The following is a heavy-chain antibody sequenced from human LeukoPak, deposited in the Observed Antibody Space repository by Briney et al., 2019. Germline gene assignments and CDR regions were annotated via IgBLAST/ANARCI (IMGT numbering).Heavy chain of an antibody. J-gene: IGHJ4*02. V-gene: IGHV3-23*01. CDR2: ISGSGGST. CDR3: AKLDIVAVAGTSPFDY. Sequence: GGSLRLSCAASGFTFSSYAMSWVRQAPGKGLEWVSAISGSGGSTYYADSVKGRFTISRDNSKNTLYLQINSLRAEDTAVYYCAKLDIVAVAGTSPFDYWGQGTLVTVSS. D-gene: IGHD6-19*01. CDR1: GFTFSSYA.